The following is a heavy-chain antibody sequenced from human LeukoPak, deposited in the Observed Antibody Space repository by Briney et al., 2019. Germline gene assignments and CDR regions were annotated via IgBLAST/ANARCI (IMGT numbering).Heavy chain of an antibody. Sequence: GGSLRLSCAASGFTFSSYGMHWVRQAPGKGLEWAAVISYDGSNKYYADSVKGRFTISRDNSKNTLYLQMNSLRAEDTAVYYCARVAEAAAFDSWGQGTLVTVSS. J-gene: IGHJ4*02. CDR3: ARVAEAAAFDS. V-gene: IGHV3-30*03. D-gene: IGHD6-13*01. CDR1: GFTFSSYG. CDR2: ISYDGSNK.